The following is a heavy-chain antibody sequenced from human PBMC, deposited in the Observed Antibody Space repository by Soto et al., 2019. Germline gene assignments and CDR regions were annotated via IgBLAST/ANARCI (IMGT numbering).Heavy chain of an antibody. CDR1: GGSFSGYY. J-gene: IGHJ4*02. V-gene: IGHV4-34*01. CDR2: INHSGST. Sequence: PSETLSLTCAGYGGSFSGYYWSWIRQPPGKGLEWIGEINHSGSTNYNPSLKSRVTISVDTSKNQFSLKLSSVTAADTAVYYCADGSGSYYGYWGQGTLVTVSS. CDR3: ADGSGSYYGY. D-gene: IGHD3-10*01.